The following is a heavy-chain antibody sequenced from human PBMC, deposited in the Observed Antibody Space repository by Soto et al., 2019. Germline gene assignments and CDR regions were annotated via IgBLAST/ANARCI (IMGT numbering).Heavy chain of an antibody. CDR1: GGSISSGDSY. Sequence: PSETLSLTCTVSGGSISSGDSYGSWIPESPGKGLEWIGYIYYSGTTFYNPSLVSRLTISVDTSKNQFSLKLYSVTAADTAVYYCARAGAPPYSYYYGTDVWGQGTTVTVSS. CDR3: ARAGAPPYSYYYGTDV. D-gene: IGHD3-10*01. J-gene: IGHJ6*02. CDR2: IYYSGTT. V-gene: IGHV4-30-4*01.